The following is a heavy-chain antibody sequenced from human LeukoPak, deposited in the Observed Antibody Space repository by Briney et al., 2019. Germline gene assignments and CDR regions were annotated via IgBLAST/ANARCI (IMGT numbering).Heavy chain of an antibody. J-gene: IGHJ3*02. CDR3: ARPGAGDDGDAFDI. D-gene: IGHD7-27*01. Sequence: ASVKVSCKASGYTFTSYDINWVRQATGQGLEWMGWMNPNSGNTDYAQKFQGRVTITRNTSISTAYMELSSLRSEDTAVYYCARPGAGDDGDAFDIWGQGTMVTVSS. CDR1: GYTFTSYD. CDR2: MNPNSGNT. V-gene: IGHV1-8*03.